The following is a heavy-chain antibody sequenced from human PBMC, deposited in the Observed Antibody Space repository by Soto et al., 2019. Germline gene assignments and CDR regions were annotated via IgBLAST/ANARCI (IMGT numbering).Heavy chain of an antibody. J-gene: IGHJ4*02. V-gene: IGHV1-69*01. Sequence: QVELVQSGVEEKKPGSSVQVSGKASGGTFSSYSIKWVRQAPGQRLEWLGEVIPIFGTANYAQKFQGRVKITADESTSTAYMELCSLRSEDTAVYYCARHGGRHSGGIHYSGQGTLVTVYS. CDR1: GGTFSSYS. D-gene: IGHD1-26*01. CDR3: ARHGGRHSGGIHY. CDR2: VIPIFGTA.